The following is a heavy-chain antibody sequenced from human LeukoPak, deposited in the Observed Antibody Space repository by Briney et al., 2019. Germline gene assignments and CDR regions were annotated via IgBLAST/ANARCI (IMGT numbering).Heavy chain of an antibody. V-gene: IGHV4-4*02. CDR1: GGSISSTSW. CDR3: AITTGTTPTGGAFDI. D-gene: IGHD1-1*01. CDR2: IYHSGRT. Sequence: SGTLSLTCAVSGGSISSTSWYSWGRQPPGKGLGWIGEIYHSGRTNYKASLKSRVTISLDTSKNQFSLKLSSVTAADTAVYYCAITTGTTPTGGAFDIWGQGTMVTVSS. J-gene: IGHJ3*02.